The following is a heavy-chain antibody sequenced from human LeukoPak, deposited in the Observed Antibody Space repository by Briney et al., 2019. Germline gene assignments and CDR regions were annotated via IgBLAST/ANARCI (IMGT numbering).Heavy chain of an antibody. CDR1: GFTVSSNY. J-gene: IGHJ4*02. CDR2: IYSGGST. CDR3: AKSPSAVVGATRGYFDY. V-gene: IGHV3-53*01. D-gene: IGHD1-26*01. Sequence: PGGSLRLSCAASGFTVSSNYMSWVRQAPGKGLEWVSVIYSGGSTYYADSVKGRFTISRDNSKNTLYLQMNSLRAEGTAVYYCAKSPSAVVGATRGYFDYWGQGTLVTVSS.